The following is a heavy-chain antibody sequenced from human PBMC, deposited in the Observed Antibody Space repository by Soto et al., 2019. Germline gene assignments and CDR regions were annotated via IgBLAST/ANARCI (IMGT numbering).Heavy chain of an antibody. J-gene: IGHJ6*02. V-gene: IGHV3-53*01. CDR3: VRENYYYGMDV. CDR1: GFNVSVNY. CDR2: INGGGST. Sequence: EVQLVESGGGLIQPGGSLRLSCAASGFNVSVNYMNWVRQAPGKGLEWVSVINGGGSTNYADSVRGRFTISRDTSKNTLSLQMNRLRAEDTAVYYCVRENYYYGMDVLGQGATGIVSS.